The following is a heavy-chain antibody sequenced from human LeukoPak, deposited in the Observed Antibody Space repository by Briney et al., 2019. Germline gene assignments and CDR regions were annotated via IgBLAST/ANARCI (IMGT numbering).Heavy chain of an antibody. J-gene: IGHJ4*02. CDR3: ARVWDLTAAGPDAFDY. Sequence: SGGSLRLSCAASGFTFSNAWMSWVRQAPGKGLEWIGEISHSGATNYNPALQSRVTISVDTSKNQFSLRLISVTAADTAVYYCARVWDLTAAGPDAFDYWGQGTLVTVSS. D-gene: IGHD6-13*01. CDR1: GFTFSNAW. V-gene: IGHV4-34*01. CDR2: ISHSGAT.